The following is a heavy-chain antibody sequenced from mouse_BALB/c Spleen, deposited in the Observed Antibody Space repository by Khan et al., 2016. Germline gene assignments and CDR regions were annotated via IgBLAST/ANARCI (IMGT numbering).Heavy chain of an antibody. CDR3: ASSTQSFYAMDY. V-gene: IGHV1S135*01. J-gene: IGHJ4*01. CDR2: IDPFNGGT. Sequence: VQLQQPGPELMKPGASVKISCKASGYSFTSYYMHWVKQSHGKSLEWIGYIDPFNGGTSYNQKFKGKATLTVDKSSSTAYMHLSSLTSEDSAVXYCASSTQSFYAMDYWGQGTSVTVSS. D-gene: IGHD1-1*01. CDR1: GYSFTSYY.